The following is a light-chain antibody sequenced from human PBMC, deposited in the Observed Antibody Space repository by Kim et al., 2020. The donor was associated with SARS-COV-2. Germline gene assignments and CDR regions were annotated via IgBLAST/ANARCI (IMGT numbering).Light chain of an antibody. Sequence: DIQMTQSPSTLSASVGDRVTITCRASQSISTWVAWYQQKPGKAPNLLIFKASSLESGVPSRFSGSGSGTEFSLTISSLQPDDFVTYYCQQYKSYPYTFGQGTKLEIK. J-gene: IGKJ2*01. CDR2: KAS. CDR3: QQYKSYPYT. V-gene: IGKV1-5*03. CDR1: QSISTW.